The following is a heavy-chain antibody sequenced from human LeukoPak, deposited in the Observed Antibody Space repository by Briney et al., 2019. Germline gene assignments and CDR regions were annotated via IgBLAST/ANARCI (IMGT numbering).Heavy chain of an antibody. CDR3: ARVGRGYRPGVWY. CDR2: INHSGST. J-gene: IGHJ4*02. Sequence: PSETLTLTCAVYGGSFSGYYWSWIRHPPEKGLEWIGEINHSGSTNYNPSLKCRVTISVDTSKNQFSLKLSSVTAADTAVYYCARVGRGYRPGVWYWGQGTLVTVSS. V-gene: IGHV4-34*01. D-gene: IGHD3-3*01. CDR1: GGSFSGYY.